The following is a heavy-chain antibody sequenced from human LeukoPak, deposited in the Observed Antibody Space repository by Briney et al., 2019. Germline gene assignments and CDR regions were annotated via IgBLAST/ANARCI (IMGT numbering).Heavy chain of an antibody. V-gene: IGHV1-8*02. Sequence: GASVKVSCKASGYTFTGYYMHWVRQATGQGLEWMGWMNPNSGNTGYAQKFQGSVTMTRNTSISTAYMELSSLRSEDTAVYYCARDGSKPSNYYYYYMDVWGKGTTVTISS. CDR3: ARDGSKPSNYYYYYMDV. J-gene: IGHJ6*03. CDR2: MNPNSGNT. CDR1: GYTFTGYY. D-gene: IGHD2-2*01.